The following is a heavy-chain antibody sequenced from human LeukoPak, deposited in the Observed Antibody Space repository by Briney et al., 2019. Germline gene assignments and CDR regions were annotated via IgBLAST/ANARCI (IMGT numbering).Heavy chain of an antibody. CDR1: GYSIRSGYY. CDR2: IYQSGST. Sequence: SETLSLTCTVSGYSIRSGYYWGWIRQPPGKGLEWIGCIYQSGSTYYNPSLKSRVIISVDTSKNHFSLKLSSVTAADTAVYYCARLSYSSSWYLWYFDYWGQGTLVTVSS. D-gene: IGHD6-13*01. J-gene: IGHJ4*02. CDR3: ARLSYSSSWYLWYFDY. V-gene: IGHV4-38-2*02.